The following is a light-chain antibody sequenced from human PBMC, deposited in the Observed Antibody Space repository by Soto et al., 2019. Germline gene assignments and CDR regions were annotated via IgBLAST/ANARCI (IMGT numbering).Light chain of an antibody. CDR3: QQGNSYPIT. J-gene: IGKJ5*01. CDR1: QGISNY. V-gene: IGKV1-9*01. Sequence: DIQLTQSPSFLSSSVGDKVTITCRASQGISNYLAWYQQKAGRAPKLLIYAASTLQSGVPSRFSGSGSGTEFTLTISSLQPEDFATYYCQQGNSYPITFGQGTRLEIK. CDR2: AAS.